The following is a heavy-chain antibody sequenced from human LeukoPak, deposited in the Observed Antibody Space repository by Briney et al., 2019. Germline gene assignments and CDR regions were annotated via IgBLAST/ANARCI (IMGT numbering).Heavy chain of an antibody. Sequence: PGGSLRLSCAASGFTFSSYSMNWVRQAPGKGLEWVSSISSSSSYIYYADSVKGRFTISRDNAKNSLYLQMNSLRAEDTAVYYCARVPGIQLWFSSNYYYYYMDVWGKGTTVTVSS. D-gene: IGHD5-18*01. CDR2: ISSSSSYI. CDR1: GFTFSSYS. CDR3: ARVPGIQLWFSSNYYYYYMDV. J-gene: IGHJ6*03. V-gene: IGHV3-21*01.